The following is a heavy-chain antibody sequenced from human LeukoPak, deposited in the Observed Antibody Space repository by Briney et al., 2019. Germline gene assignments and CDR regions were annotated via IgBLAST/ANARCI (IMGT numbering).Heavy chain of an antibody. CDR3: ARGPPTAYFDY. V-gene: IGHV4-34*01. J-gene: IGHJ4*02. CDR1: GGSFSGYY. Sequence: SETLSLTCAVYGGSFSGYYWSWIRQPPGKGLEWIGEINHSGSTNYNPSLKSRVIISVDTSKNQFSLKLSSVTAADTAVYYCARGPPTAYFDYWGQGTLVTVSS. CDR2: INHSGST.